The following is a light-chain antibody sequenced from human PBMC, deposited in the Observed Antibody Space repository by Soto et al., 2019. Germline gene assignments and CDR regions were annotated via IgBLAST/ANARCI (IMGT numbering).Light chain of an antibody. CDR3: QQYNDWPPLT. CDR1: QSVNIN. CDR2: GAS. J-gene: IGKJ4*01. Sequence: EIAMTQSPVTLSASPGERVTLSCRASQSVNINLAWYQQSPGQAPRVLIYGASNRASGIPDRVSGSGSGTAFTLTISSLEPDDFARYYCQQYNDWPPLTFGGGTRVEIK. V-gene: IGKV3D-15*01.